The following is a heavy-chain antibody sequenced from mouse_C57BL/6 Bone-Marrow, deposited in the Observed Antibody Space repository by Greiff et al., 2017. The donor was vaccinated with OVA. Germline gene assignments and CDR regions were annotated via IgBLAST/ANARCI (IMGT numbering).Heavy chain of an antibody. CDR2: FYPGSGSI. J-gene: IGHJ4*01. Sequence: QVQLQQSGAELVKPGASVKLSCKASGYTFTEYTIHWVKQSAGQGLEWIGWFYPGSGSIKYNEKFKDKATLTADKSSSTVYMELSRLTSEDSAVYFCARHEEGGITPGPHAMDYWGQGTSVTVSS. CDR1: GYTFTEYT. D-gene: IGHD1-1*01. CDR3: ARHEEGGITPGPHAMDY. V-gene: IGHV1-62-2*01.